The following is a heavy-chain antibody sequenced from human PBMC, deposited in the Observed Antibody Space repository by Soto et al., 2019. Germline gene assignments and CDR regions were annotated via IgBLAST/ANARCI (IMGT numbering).Heavy chain of an antibody. D-gene: IGHD6-19*01. V-gene: IGHV1-3*01. J-gene: IGHJ4*02. CDR1: GYSFSFYC. CDR3: ARAVAVAADFDY. CDR2: INVGNGNT. Sequence: GASVKVSCKASGYSFSFYCINWVRQAPGQRLEWMGWINVGNGNTKYSQKFQGRVTITRDTSASTAYMELSSLRSEDTAVYYCARAVAVAADFDYWGQGTLVTVSS.